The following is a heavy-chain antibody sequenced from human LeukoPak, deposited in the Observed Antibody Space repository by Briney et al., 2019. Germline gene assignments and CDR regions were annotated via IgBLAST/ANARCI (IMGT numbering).Heavy chain of an antibody. CDR3: AKGTCTAKSCYGNAFDM. CDR1: GFTFSTYA. V-gene: IGHV3-23*01. J-gene: IGHJ3*02. D-gene: IGHD2-15*01. CDR2: FSGGGPRT. Sequence: PGGSLRLSCAASGFTFSTYAMNWIRQAPGKGLEWVSTFSGGGPRTYYADSVKGRFTISRDNANNTAYLLMSSLRAEDTAVYYCAKGTCTAKSCYGNAFDMWGQGTKVTVSS.